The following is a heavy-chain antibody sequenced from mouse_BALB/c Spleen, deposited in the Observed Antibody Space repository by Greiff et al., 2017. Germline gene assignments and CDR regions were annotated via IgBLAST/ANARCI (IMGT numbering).Heavy chain of an antibody. Sequence: VKLVESGPGLVAPSQSLSITCTASGFSLTGYGVNWVRQPPGKGLEWLGMIWGDGSTDYNSALKSRLSISKDNCKSQVFLIMNSMQTDDTARYYCARDGNRYYAMDYWGQGTSVTVSS. CDR3: ARDGNRYYAMDY. CDR1: GFSLTGYG. J-gene: IGHJ4*01. D-gene: IGHD2-1*01. V-gene: IGHV2-6-7*01. CDR2: IWGDGST.